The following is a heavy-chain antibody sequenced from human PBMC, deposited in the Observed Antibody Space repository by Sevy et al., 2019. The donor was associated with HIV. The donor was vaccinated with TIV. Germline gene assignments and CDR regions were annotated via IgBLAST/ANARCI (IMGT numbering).Heavy chain of an antibody. V-gene: IGHV4-34*01. CDR1: GGSFSGYY. Sequence: SETLSLTCPVYGGSFSGYYWSWIRQPPGMGLEWIGEINHSGGTNYNPSLKSRVTISVDTSKNQFSLKLNSVTAADTAVYYCSSHCTGSSCSHAFDIWGQGTMVTVSS. CDR2: INHSGGT. J-gene: IGHJ3*02. D-gene: IGHD2-15*01. CDR3: SSHCTGSSCSHAFDI.